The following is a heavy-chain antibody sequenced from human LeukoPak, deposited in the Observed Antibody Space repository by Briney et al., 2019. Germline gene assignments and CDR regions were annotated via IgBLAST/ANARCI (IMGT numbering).Heavy chain of an antibody. J-gene: IGHJ5*02. Sequence: GGSLRLSCAASGFTFSSYWMSWVRQAPGKGLEWVANIKQDGSEKYYVDSVKGRFTISRDNAKNSLYLQMNSLRAEGTAVYYCARDGPNYDFYLNWFDPWGQGTLVTVSS. V-gene: IGHV3-7*01. CDR1: GFTFSSYW. CDR3: ARDGPNYDFYLNWFDP. CDR2: IKQDGSEK. D-gene: IGHD3-3*01.